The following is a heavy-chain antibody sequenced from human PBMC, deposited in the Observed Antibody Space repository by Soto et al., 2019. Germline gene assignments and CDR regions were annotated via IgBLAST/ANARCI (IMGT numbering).Heavy chain of an antibody. V-gene: IGHV1-69*02. CDR1: GGTFSTYT. CDR2: IIPVLGIA. J-gene: IGHJ4*02. CDR3: ARDMGVNDNGDYVDY. Sequence: SVKVSCKASGGTFSTYTITWLRQAPGQGPEWMGRIIPVLGIANYAQKFQGRITITADKSTSTAYMELSSLRSEDTAVFYCARDMGVNDNGDYVDYWGQGTLVTVSS. D-gene: IGHD4-17*01.